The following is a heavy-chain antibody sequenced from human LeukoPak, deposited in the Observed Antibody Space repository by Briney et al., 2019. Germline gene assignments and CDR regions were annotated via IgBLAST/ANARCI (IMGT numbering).Heavy chain of an antibody. CDR1: GFTFSSYA. CDR2: ISSNGGST. Sequence: GGSLRLSCAASGFTFSSYAMHWVRQAPGKGLEYVSAISSNGGSTYYANSVKGRFTISRDNSKNTLYLQMGSLRAEDMAVYYCARDELGSDAFDIWGQGTMVTVSS. J-gene: IGHJ3*02. D-gene: IGHD5-18*01. V-gene: IGHV3-64*01. CDR3: ARDELGSDAFDI.